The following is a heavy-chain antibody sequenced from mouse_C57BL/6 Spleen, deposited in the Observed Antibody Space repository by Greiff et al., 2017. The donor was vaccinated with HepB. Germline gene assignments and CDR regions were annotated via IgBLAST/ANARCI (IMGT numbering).Heavy chain of an antibody. CDR3: AGLRTAWFAY. V-gene: IGHV1-50*01. D-gene: IGHD2-4*01. J-gene: IGHJ3*01. CDR2: IDPSDSYT. CDR1: GYTFTSYW. Sequence: QVQLQQPGAELVKPGASVKLSCKASGYTFTSYWMPWVKQRPGQGLEWIGEIDPSDSYTNYNQKFKGKATLSVDTSSSTAYMQLSSLTSEDSAVYYCAGLRTAWFAYWGQGTLVTVSA.